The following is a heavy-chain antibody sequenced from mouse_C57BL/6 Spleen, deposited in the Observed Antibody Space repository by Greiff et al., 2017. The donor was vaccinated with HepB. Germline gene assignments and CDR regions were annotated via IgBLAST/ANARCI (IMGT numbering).Heavy chain of an antibody. J-gene: IGHJ4*01. V-gene: IGHV1-66*01. CDR2: IYPGSGNT. CDR1: GYSFTSYY. CDR3: ARGAYYDYGDYAMDY. D-gene: IGHD2-4*01. Sequence: QVQLQQSGPELVKPGASVKISCKASGYSFTSYYIHWVKQRPGQGLEWIGWIYPGSGNTKYNEKFKGKATLTADTSSSTAYMQLSSLTSEDSAVYYCARGAYYDYGDYAMDYWGQGTSVTVSS.